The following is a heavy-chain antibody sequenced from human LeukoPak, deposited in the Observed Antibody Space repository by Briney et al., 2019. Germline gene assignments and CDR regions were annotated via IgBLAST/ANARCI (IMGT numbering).Heavy chain of an antibody. CDR3: AREDEMATNTDY. J-gene: IGHJ4*02. CDR2: INGDGSAT. Sequence: GGSLRLSCAASGFTFHRHWMHWVRQASGKGLVWVSRINGDGSATYYADSVKGRFSISRDNPKNTLYLHMHSLRADDTAVYYCAREDEMATNTDYWGQGTLVTVSS. CDR1: GFTFHRHW. V-gene: IGHV3-74*01. D-gene: IGHD5-24*01.